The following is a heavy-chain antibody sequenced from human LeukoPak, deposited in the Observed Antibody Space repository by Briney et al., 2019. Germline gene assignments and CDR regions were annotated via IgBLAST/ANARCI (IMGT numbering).Heavy chain of an antibody. V-gene: IGHV4-39*01. CDR3: ARQVTFGYAHAYYFDY. CDR2: FHSGGST. Sequence: PSETLSLTCTVSGDSITNTYYYCGWIRQSPGKGLEWIGTFHSGGSTYFSPSLKNRLTISVDTSKNQFSLRLSSVTAADTAVYYCARQVTFGYAHAYYFDYWGQGTLVTVSS. J-gene: IGHJ4*02. CDR1: GDSITNTYYY. D-gene: IGHD3-16*01.